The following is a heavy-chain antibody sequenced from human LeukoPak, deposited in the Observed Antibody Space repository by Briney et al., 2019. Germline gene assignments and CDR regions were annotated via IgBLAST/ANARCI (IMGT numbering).Heavy chain of an antibody. J-gene: IGHJ5*02. Sequence: SQTLSLTCTVSVSSISTGDYYYSWIRQPPGKGLEWIGYVYNTGGTHYNPSLKSRVTISVDRSMNQFSLELTSVTAADTAVYYCARDYYHGFSTYRPWGQGTLVTVSS. V-gene: IGHV4-30-4*08. CDR2: VYNTGGT. D-gene: IGHD3-10*01. CDR3: ARDYYHGFSTYRP. CDR1: VSSISTGDYY.